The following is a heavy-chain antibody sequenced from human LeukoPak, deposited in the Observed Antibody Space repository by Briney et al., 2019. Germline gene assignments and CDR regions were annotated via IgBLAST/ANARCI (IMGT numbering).Heavy chain of an antibody. Sequence: ASVKVSCKASGYTFTSYCISWVRQAPGQGLEWMGWISAYNGNTNYAQKLQGRVTMTTDTSTSTAYMELRSLRSDDKAVYYCARDSSSWYAYYYGMDVWGQGTTVTASS. V-gene: IGHV1-18*01. D-gene: IGHD6-13*01. CDR3: ARDSSSWYAYYYGMDV. J-gene: IGHJ6*02. CDR1: GYTFTSYC. CDR2: ISAYNGNT.